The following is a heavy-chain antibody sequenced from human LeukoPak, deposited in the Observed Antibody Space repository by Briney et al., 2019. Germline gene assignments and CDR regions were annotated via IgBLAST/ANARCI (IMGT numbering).Heavy chain of an antibody. CDR2: IHSRGST. Sequence: SETLSLTCTVSGGSLSDYYWNWIRQPPGKGLEWIAYIHSRGSTNYNPSLKSRVTISVDRSQNQFSLRLSSVTAADTAVYYCTRDPRAGGYSDRPDAFDIWGLGTMVTVSS. CDR3: TRDPRAGGYSDRPDAFDI. CDR1: GGSLSDYY. J-gene: IGHJ3*02. V-gene: IGHV4-59*01. D-gene: IGHD3-16*01.